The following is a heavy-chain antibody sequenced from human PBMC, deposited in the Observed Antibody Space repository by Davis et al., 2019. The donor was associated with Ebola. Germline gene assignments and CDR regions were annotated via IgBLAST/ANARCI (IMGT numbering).Heavy chain of an antibody. Sequence: PGGSLRLSCAASGFTFGNYWMHWVRQAPGKGLVWVSRIDGDGSTTRYADSVKGRFTISRDNAKNTLSLQMNSLRVEDTAVYYCARDLSWILFDYWGQGTLVTVS. CDR2: IDGDGSTT. CDR3: ARDLSWILFDY. V-gene: IGHV3-74*01. J-gene: IGHJ4*02. D-gene: IGHD2-2*03. CDR1: GFTFGNYW.